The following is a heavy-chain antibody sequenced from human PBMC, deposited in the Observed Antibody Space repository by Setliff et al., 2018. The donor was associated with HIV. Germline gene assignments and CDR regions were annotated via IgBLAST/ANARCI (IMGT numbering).Heavy chain of an antibody. D-gene: IGHD3-10*01. CDR3: ARLRPYNSALDY. Sequence: GGSLRLSCAASGFTVSTYYMSWVRQAPGKGLEWVSTIYSDGNTYHADSVKGRFTLSRDNSENALFLQMNSLRPEDTAVYYCARLRPYNSALDYWGQGTLVTVSS. CDR2: IYSDGNT. V-gene: IGHV3-66*02. CDR1: GFTVSTYY. J-gene: IGHJ4*02.